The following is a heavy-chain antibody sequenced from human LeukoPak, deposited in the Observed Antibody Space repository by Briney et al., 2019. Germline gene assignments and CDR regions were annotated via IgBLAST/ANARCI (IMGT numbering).Heavy chain of an antibody. CDR1: GFSFTTYV. Sequence: GGSLRLSCAASGFSFTTYVMHWVRQAPGKGLEWVAVISYDGSNKNYADSVKGRFTISRDNSKNTLSLQMNSLRAEDTAVYYCARESGYSGYDRRYYFDYWGQGTLVTVSS. V-gene: IGHV3-30-3*01. J-gene: IGHJ4*02. D-gene: IGHD5-12*01. CDR2: ISYDGSNK. CDR3: ARESGYSGYDRRYYFDY.